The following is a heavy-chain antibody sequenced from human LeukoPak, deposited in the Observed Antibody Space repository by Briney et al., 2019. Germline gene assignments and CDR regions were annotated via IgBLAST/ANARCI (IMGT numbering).Heavy chain of an antibody. CDR1: GGSFSGYY. CDR2: INHSEST. CDR3: ARDRVLVMTGYATGFDP. V-gene: IGHV4-34*01. D-gene: IGHD3-9*01. J-gene: IGHJ5*02. Sequence: PSETLSLTCAVYGGSFSGYYWSWIRQPPGKGLEWIGEINHSESTNYNPSLKSRVTISVDTSKNQFSLKLSSVTAADTAVYYCARDRVLVMTGYATGFDPWGQGTLVTVSS.